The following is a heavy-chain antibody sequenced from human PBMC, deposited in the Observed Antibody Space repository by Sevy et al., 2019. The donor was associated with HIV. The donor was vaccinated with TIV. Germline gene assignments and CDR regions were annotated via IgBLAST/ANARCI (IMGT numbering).Heavy chain of an antibody. D-gene: IGHD2-2*01. CDR1: GFTFSSYA. Sequence: GGSLRLSCAASGFTFSSYAMSWVRQAPGKGLEWVSAISGSGGSTYYADSVKGRFTISRDNSKNTLYLQMNSVRAEDTAVYYCAKDTGGGGIVVVPAAMPGWCYFDYWGQGTLVTVSS. CDR2: ISGSGGST. CDR3: AKDTGGGGIVVVPAAMPGWCYFDY. J-gene: IGHJ4*02. V-gene: IGHV3-23*01.